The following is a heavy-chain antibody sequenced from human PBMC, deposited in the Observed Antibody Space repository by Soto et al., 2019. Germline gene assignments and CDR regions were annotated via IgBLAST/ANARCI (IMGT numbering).Heavy chain of an antibody. V-gene: IGHV1-69*06. CDR3: ASSLPYDFWSGYYSGYYYGMDV. CDR2: IIPIFGTA. J-gene: IGHJ6*02. D-gene: IGHD3-3*01. CDR1: GGTFSSYA. Sequence: SVKVSCKASGGTFSSYAISWLRQAPGQGLEWMGGIIPIFGTANYAQKFQGRVTITADKSTSTAYMELSSLRSEDTAVYYCASSLPYDFWSGYYSGYYYGMDVWGQGTTVTVSS.